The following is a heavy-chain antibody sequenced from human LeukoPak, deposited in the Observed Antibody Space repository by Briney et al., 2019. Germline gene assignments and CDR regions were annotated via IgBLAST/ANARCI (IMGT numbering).Heavy chain of an antibody. CDR2: INWNGGST. V-gene: IGHV3-20*04. J-gene: IGHJ6*03. D-gene: IGHD6-19*01. CDR1: GFTFDEYG. Sequence: PGGSLRLSCATSGFTFDEYGMSWVRQAPGKGLEGVSGINWNGGSTGYADSVEGRFTISRDNAKNYLYLQMNSLRDEDTALYYCAKDATAVPGTVYMDVWGKGTTVTVSS. CDR3: AKDATAVPGTVYMDV.